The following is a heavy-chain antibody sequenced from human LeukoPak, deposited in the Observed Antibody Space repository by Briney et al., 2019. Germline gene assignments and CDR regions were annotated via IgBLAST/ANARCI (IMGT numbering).Heavy chain of an antibody. CDR3: ARGVGATTGGDY. Sequence: GGSLRLSCAASGITFSDHYMSWIRQAPGKGLEWVAYISSTSSTISYADSVKGRFTISRDNAKNSLYLQMNSLRVEDTAVYYCARGVGATTGGDYWGQGTLVTVSS. J-gene: IGHJ4*02. D-gene: IGHD1-26*01. CDR1: GITFSDHY. CDR2: ISSTSSTI. V-gene: IGHV3-11*01.